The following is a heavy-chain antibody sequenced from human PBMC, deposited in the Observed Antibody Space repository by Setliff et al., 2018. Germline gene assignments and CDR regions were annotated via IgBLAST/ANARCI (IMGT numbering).Heavy chain of an antibody. Sequence: SETLSLTCTVYGGSFSDYYWCWIRQSPGKRPEWIAEINQSGNTNYNPSLNSRVSVSVDTPTNQFSLKVFSVTAADTAVYYCRFWSSYYKNDYWGQGTLVTVSS. J-gene: IGHJ4*01. V-gene: IGHV4-34*01. D-gene: IGHD3-3*01. CDR3: RFWSSYYKNDY. CDR2: INQSGNT. CDR1: GGSFSDYY.